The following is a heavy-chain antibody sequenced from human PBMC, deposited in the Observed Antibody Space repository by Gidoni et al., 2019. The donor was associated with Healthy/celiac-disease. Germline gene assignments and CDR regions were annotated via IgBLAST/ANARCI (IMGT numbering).Heavy chain of an antibody. J-gene: IGHJ4*02. CDR2: IYPGDSDT. CDR1: GYSFTSDS. Sequence: EVQLVQSGAAVKQPADSLKISCKGSGYSFTSDSIGWVRQMPGKGLEWMWIIYPGDSDTRYSPSCQGQVTISADKSISTAYLQWSSLKASDTAMYYCAITGGTSMHDYWGQGTLVTVSS. D-gene: IGHD1-1*01. CDR3: AITGGTSMHDY. V-gene: IGHV5-51*01.